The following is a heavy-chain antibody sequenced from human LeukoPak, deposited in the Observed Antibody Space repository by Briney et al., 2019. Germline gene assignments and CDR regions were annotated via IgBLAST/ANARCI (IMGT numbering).Heavy chain of an antibody. Sequence: GGSLRLSCAASGFTFSSYGMHWVRQAPGKGLEWVAVISYDGSNKYYADSVKGRFTISRDNSKNTLYLQMNSLRTDDTAVYYCARESPACGEDCYFDYWGQGTLVTVSS. CDR2: ISYDGSNK. D-gene: IGHD2-21*02. CDR1: GFTFSSYG. V-gene: IGHV3-30*03. J-gene: IGHJ4*02. CDR3: ARESPACGEDCYFDY.